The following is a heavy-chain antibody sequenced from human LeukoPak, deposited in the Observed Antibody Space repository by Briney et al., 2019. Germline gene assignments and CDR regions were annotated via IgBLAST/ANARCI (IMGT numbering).Heavy chain of an antibody. J-gene: IGHJ3*02. CDR3: ASRDLCGGDCWGAFDI. Sequence: PSQTLSLTCTVSGGSISSGGYYWSWIRQPPGKGLEWIGYIYHSGSTYYNPSLKSRVTISVDRSKNQFSLKLSSVTAADTAVYYCASRDLCGGDCWGAFDIWGQGTMVTVSS. V-gene: IGHV4-30-2*01. D-gene: IGHD2-21*01. CDR1: GGSISSGGYY. CDR2: IYHSGST.